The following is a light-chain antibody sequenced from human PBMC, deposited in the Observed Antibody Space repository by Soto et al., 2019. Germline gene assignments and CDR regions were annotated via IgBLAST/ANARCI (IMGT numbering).Light chain of an antibody. Sequence: QSVLTQPPSASGSPGQSVTISCTGTSSDAGGYNYVSWYQQHPGKAPKLMIYEVSQRPSGVPDRFPGSQPGNTASLTVSGLQAEDEADYYCNSYAGSNNVFGTGTKVTVL. CDR2: EVS. CDR3: NSYAGSNNV. J-gene: IGLJ1*01. V-gene: IGLV2-8*01. CDR1: SSDAGGYNY.